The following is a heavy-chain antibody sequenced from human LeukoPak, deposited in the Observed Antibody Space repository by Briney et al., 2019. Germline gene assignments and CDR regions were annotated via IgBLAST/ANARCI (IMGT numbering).Heavy chain of an antibody. J-gene: IGHJ4*02. V-gene: IGHV3-21*01. D-gene: IGHD3-22*01. CDR2: ISRGSDHI. CDR1: GFTFSDYA. CDR3: ARPYDTRGYFPDY. Sequence: PGGSLRLSCTASGFTFSDYAMSWVRQAPGKGLEWVSSISRGSDHIFYADSMKGRFTISRDNAKNSLYLQMNSLGAEDTAVYYCARPYDTRGYFPDYWGQGTLVTVSS.